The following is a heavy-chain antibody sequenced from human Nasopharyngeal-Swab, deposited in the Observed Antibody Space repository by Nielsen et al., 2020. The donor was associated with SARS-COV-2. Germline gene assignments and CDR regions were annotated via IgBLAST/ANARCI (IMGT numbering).Heavy chain of an antibody. V-gene: IGHV1-69*10. CDR3: ATWGIGYGENAHATFDS. Sequence: SVKVSCKVSGGTFSKYAISWVRQAPGQGLEWMGRINVNRGMTKYAQKFKDSVIINADESTGTAYMELSSLRSEDTAVYYCATWGIGYGENAHATFDSWGQGTQVTVSS. J-gene: IGHJ4*02. D-gene: IGHD4-17*01. CDR2: INVNRGMT. CDR1: GGTFSKYA.